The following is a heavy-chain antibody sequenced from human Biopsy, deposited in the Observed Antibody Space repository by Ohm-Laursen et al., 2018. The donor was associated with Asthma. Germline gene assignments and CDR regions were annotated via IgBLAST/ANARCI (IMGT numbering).Heavy chain of an antibody. CDR1: GFTFSSYW. D-gene: IGHD4-17*01. CDR3: AKGHGDYVFPYFQH. Sequence: GSLRLSCAASGFTFSSYWMHWVRQAPGKGLVWVSRINGDGSSTSYADSVKGRFTISRDNAKNTLYLQMNSLRAEDTAVYYCAKGHGDYVFPYFQHWGQGTLVTVSS. J-gene: IGHJ1*01. V-gene: IGHV3-74*01. CDR2: INGDGSST.